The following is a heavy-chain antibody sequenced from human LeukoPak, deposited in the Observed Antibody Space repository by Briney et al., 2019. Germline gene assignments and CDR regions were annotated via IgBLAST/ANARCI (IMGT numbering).Heavy chain of an antibody. CDR3: AREDSSGWYGIGY. J-gene: IGHJ1*01. D-gene: IGHD6-19*01. CDR2: INPNSGGT. CDR1: GYTFTGYY. V-gene: IGHV1-2*02. Sequence: ASVKVSCKASGYTFTGYYMHWVRQAPGQGLEWMGWINPNSGGTNYAQKFQGRVTMTRDTSISTAYMELSRLRSDDTAVYYCAREDSSGWYGIGYWGQGTLLTVSS.